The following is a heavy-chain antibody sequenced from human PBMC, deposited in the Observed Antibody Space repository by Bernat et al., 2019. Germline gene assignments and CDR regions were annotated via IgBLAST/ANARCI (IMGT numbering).Heavy chain of an antibody. CDR1: GFTFTNYW. CDR2: IMKDGSTK. D-gene: IGHD3-22*01. CDR3: ARDRDYYTLDL. V-gene: IGHV3-7*04. J-gene: IGHJ5*02. Sequence: EVQLVESGGGLVQPGGSLRLSCAASGFTFTNYWMSWVRQAPGKGLELVVNIMKDGSTKRYVDSVKGRFTISRDNTKNALYLQMNSLRDEDTAVYYCARDRDYYTLDLWGQGILVTVSS.